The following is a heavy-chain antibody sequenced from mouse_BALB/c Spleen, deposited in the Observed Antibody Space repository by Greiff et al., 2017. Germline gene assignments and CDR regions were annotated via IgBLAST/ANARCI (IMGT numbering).Heavy chain of an antibody. CDR1: GYSITSGYY. D-gene: IGHD4-1*02. CDR2: ISYDGSN. Sequence: VQLQQSGPGLVKPSQSLSLTCSVTGYSITSGYYWNWIRQFPGNKLEWMGYISYDGSNNYNPSLKNRISITRDTSKNQFFLKLNSVTTEDTATYYCARDPTGVAYWGQGTLVTVSA. J-gene: IGHJ3*01. CDR3: ARDPTGVAY. V-gene: IGHV3-6*02.